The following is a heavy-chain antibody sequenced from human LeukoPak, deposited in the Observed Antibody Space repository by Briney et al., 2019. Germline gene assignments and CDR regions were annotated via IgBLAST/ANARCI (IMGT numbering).Heavy chain of an antibody. CDR1: GFTFSDYY. V-gene: IGHV3-11*04. D-gene: IGHD6-13*01. Sequence: PGGSLRLSCAASGFTFSDYYMSWIRQAPGKGLEWVSYISSSGSTIYYADSVKGRFTISRDNSKNTLYLQMNNLRAEDTAVYYCARAGIAAAGKAEGYYYYYMDVWGKGTTVTVSS. J-gene: IGHJ6*03. CDR2: ISSSGSTI. CDR3: ARAGIAAAGKAEGYYYYYMDV.